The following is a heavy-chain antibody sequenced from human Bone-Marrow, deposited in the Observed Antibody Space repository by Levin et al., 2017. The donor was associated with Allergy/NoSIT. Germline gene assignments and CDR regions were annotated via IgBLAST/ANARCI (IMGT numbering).Heavy chain of an antibody. CDR2: LSSRGRP. CDR3: ARNTRGVIIKTPGWFDP. D-gene: IGHD3-10*01. Sequence: PSSPLSLPFPFSCFSIRLFSFFWGWIRHPPFPFLSFLFLLSSRGRPYYNPSLKSRVTISVDTSKNQFSLKLSSVTAADTAVYYCARNTRGVIIKTPGWFDPWGQGTLVTVSS. J-gene: IGHJ5*02. V-gene: IGHV4-39*01. CDR1: CFSIRLFSFF.